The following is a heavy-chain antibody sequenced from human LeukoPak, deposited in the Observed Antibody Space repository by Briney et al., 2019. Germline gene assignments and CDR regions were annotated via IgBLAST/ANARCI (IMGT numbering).Heavy chain of an antibody. D-gene: IGHD3-10*01. CDR2: ITDNGRKT. CDR3: AKITVASTPNY. CDR1: GPTFSTYA. V-gene: IGHV3-23*01. Sequence: GGSLRLSCAASGPTFSTYAMNWVGQASGKGLRWVSGITDNGRKTYDADSVKGRISISGDNSNTTLSLQMSDQSAENTAVYYCAKITVASTPNYWGQGTLVTVSS. J-gene: IGHJ4*02.